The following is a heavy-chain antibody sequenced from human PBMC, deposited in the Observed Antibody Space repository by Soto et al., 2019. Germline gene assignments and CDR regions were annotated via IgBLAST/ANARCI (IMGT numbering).Heavy chain of an antibody. Sequence: GGSLRLSCAASGFTFSSYAMSWVRQAPGKGLEWVSAISGSGGRTYYADSVKGRFTISRDNSKNTLYLQMNSLRAEDTAVYYCARTYDYGDTSAFDIWGQGTMVTVSS. CDR2: ISGSGGRT. D-gene: IGHD4-17*01. J-gene: IGHJ3*02. CDR3: ARTYDYGDTSAFDI. V-gene: IGHV3-23*01. CDR1: GFTFSSYA.